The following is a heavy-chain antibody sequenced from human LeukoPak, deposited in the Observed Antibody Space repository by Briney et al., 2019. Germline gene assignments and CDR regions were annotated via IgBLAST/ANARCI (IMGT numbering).Heavy chain of an antibody. CDR2: IYYSGRT. CDR1: GGSISNYY. V-gene: IGHV4-59*08. Sequence: PSETLSLTCTVSGGSISNYYWSWIRQPPGKGLEWIGYIYYSGRTNYNPSLKSRVTISVDTSKNQFSLKLSSVTAADTAVYYCARQTGVAVATFYFDYWGQGTLVTVSS. CDR3: ARQTGVAVATFYFDY. D-gene: IGHD2-15*01. J-gene: IGHJ4*02.